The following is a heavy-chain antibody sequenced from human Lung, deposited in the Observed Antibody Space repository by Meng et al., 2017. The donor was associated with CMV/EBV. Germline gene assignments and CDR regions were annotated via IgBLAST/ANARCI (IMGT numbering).Heavy chain of an antibody. Sequence: QVQWRAPGPALVKPSETLSLTCAVSGDSITNHNWWAWVRQPPGKGLEWIGEIPHRGSSAYNPSLKSRVSMSIDKSKNQFSLKLTSVTAADTVVYHCLRRSGGSVWGQGTLVTVSS. CDR1: GDSITNHNW. CDR2: IPHRGSS. D-gene: IGHD3-10*01. CDR3: LRRSGGSV. V-gene: IGHV4-4*02. J-gene: IGHJ1*01.